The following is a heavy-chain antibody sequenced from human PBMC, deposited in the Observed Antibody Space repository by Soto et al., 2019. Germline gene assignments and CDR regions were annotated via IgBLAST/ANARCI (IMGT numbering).Heavy chain of an antibody. CDR1: GYTFTSYG. J-gene: IGHJ3*02. CDR2: ISAYNGNT. D-gene: IGHD3-9*01. V-gene: IGHV1-18*01. CDR3: ARDYSDILTGDGAIDI. Sequence: ASVKVSCKASGYTFTSYGISWVRQAPGQGLEWMGWISAYNGNTNYAQKLQGRVTMTTDTSTSTAYMELRSLRSDDTAVYYCARDYSDILTGDGAIDISGQGTMVTVS.